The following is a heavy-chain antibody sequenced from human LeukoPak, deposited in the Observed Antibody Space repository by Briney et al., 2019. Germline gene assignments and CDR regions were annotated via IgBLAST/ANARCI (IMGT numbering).Heavy chain of an antibody. CDR1: GGSVSSGSYY. CDR3: AELLRPNDAFDI. Sequence: PSETLSLTCIVSGGSVSSGSYYWSWIRQPPGKGLEWIGYVHYSGSTRYNPSLKSRVTISVDTSKNQFSLRLSSVTAADTAVYYCAELLRPNDAFDIWGQGTMVTVSS. J-gene: IGHJ3*02. CDR2: VHYSGST. D-gene: IGHD5-12*01. V-gene: IGHV4-61*01.